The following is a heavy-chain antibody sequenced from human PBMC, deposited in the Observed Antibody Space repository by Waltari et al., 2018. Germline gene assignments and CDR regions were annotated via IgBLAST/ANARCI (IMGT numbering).Heavy chain of an antibody. CDR3: ARRGPLGYCSSTSCYASRFDP. J-gene: IGHJ5*02. Sequence: QVQLQQWGAGLLKPSETLSLTCAVYGGSFSGYYWSWIRQPPGKGLEWIGEINHMGSTNYNPSLKSRVTISVDTSKNQFSLKLSSVTAADTAVYYCARRGPLGYCSSTSCYASRFDPWGQGTLVTVSS. V-gene: IGHV4-34*01. D-gene: IGHD2-2*01. CDR2: INHMGST. CDR1: GGSFSGYY.